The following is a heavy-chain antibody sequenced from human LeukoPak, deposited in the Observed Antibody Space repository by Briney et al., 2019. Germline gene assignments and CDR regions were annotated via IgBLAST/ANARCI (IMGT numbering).Heavy chain of an antibody. J-gene: IGHJ4*02. V-gene: IGHV3-9*01. Sequence: GRSLRLSCAASGFSFDDYAMHWVRQAPGKGLEWASGISWNSGNIAYADSVKGRFIISRDNAKNSLFLQMNSLRTEDTALYYCAKSGDSSYWYYFANWGQGTLVTVSS. D-gene: IGHD6-13*01. CDR1: GFSFDDYA. CDR3: AKSGDSSYWYYFAN. CDR2: ISWNSGNI.